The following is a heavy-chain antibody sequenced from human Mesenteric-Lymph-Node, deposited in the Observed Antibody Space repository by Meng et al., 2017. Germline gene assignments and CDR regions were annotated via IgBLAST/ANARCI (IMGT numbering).Heavy chain of an antibody. J-gene: IGHJ4*02. CDR1: GGPISGSNL. V-gene: IGHV4-4*02. CDR2: IYHSGST. CDR3: ARGGTGEMDY. Sequence: VQLRAPGPGMVNLSGTRSLICAVSGGPISGSNLWTWVRQPPGKGLEWIGEIYHSGSTNYNPSLKSRVTISVDKSKNQFSLNLSSVTAADTAVYYCARGGTGEMDYWGQGTLVTVSS.